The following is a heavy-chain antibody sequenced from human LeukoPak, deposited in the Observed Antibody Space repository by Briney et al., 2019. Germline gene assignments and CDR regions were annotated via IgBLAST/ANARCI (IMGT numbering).Heavy chain of an antibody. CDR2: IIPIFGTA. CDR3: ARDGSGFYDSSGYTLDY. V-gene: IGHV1-69*05. CDR1: GGTFSSYA. D-gene: IGHD3-22*01. Sequence: SVKVSCKASGGTFSSYAISWVRQAPGQGLEWMGRIIPIFGTANHAQKFQGRVTITTDESTSTAYMELSSLRSEDTAVYYCARDGSGFYDSSGYTLDYWGQGTLVTVSS. J-gene: IGHJ4*02.